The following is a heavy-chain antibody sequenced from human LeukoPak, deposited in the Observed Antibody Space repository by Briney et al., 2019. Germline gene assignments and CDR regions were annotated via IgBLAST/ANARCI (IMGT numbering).Heavy chain of an antibody. J-gene: IGHJ4*02. V-gene: IGHV3-48*03. Sequence: PGGSLRLSCAASGFTFSSYEMNWVRQAPGKGLEWVSYIRSSGSTIYYADSVKGRFTISRDNAKNSLYLQMNSLRAEDTAVYYCARGDPEFDFWGQGTLVTVSS. CDR1: GFTFSSYE. CDR3: ARGDPEFDF. CDR2: IRSSGSTI.